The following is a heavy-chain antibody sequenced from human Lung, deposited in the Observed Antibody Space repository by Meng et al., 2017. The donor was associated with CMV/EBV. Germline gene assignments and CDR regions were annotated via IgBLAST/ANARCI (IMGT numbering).Heavy chain of an antibody. CDR1: GGSFSSSNW. J-gene: IGHJ4*02. V-gene: IGHV4-4*02. D-gene: IGHD6-19*01. Sequence: QVQRQASGPGLVKPSGTLSPPCAVSGGSFSSSNWWSWVRQPPGKGLEWIGEIYHSGSTNYNPSLKSRVTISVDKSKNQFSLKLSSVTAADTAVYYCASFPPPGKQWLVTDYWGQGTLVTVSS. CDR3: ASFPPPGKQWLVTDY. CDR2: IYHSGST.